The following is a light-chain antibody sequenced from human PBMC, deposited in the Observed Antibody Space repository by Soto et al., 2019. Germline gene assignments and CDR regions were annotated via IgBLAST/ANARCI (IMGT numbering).Light chain of an antibody. CDR1: TSNIGDNT. CDR3: ASWDDSLNGHV. CDR2: VND. V-gene: IGLV1-44*01. J-gene: IGLJ1*01. Sequence: QSVLTQPPSASGTPGQRVTISCSASTSNIGDNTVGWYQHLPGSAPKVLIYVNDQRPSEVPDRFSGSRSGTSASLTISGLQSEDEADYYCASWDDSLNGHVFGTGTKVTVL.